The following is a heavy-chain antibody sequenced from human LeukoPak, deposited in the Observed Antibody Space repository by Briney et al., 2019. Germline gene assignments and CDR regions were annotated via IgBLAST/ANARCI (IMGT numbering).Heavy chain of an antibody. V-gene: IGHV3-33*06. CDR1: GFIFGDYN. J-gene: IGHJ6*04. D-gene: IGHD5-18*01. Sequence: PGGSLRLSCTTSGFIFGDYNMNWVRQAPGKGLEWVAVVWDNGLNKFYADSMKGRFTISRDNSKYTLSLHMNSLRAEDTAVYYCVKEPAPYSLGDAWGKGTTVTVSS. CDR3: VKEPAPYSLGDA. CDR2: VWDNGLNK.